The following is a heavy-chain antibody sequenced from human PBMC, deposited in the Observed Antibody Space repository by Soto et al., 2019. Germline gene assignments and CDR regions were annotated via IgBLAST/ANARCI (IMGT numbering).Heavy chain of an antibody. V-gene: IGHV1-3*01. CDR3: ARDLDYYDSSGYDGSFDY. CDR1: GYTFTSYA. CDR2: INAGNGNT. Sequence: ASVKVSCKASGYTFTSYAMHWVRQAPGQRLEWMGWINAGNGNTKYSQKFQGRVTITRDTSASTAYMELSSLRSEDTAVYYCARDLDYYDSSGYDGSFDYWGQGTLVTVS. D-gene: IGHD3-22*01. J-gene: IGHJ4*02.